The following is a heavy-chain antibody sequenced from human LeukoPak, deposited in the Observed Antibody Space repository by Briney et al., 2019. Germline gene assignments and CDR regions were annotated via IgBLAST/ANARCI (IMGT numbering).Heavy chain of an antibody. CDR1: GFTFSSHA. Sequence: GVLRLSCAASGFTFSSHAMNWVRQAPGKGLEWVSSIGGIGASTYYADPVKGRFTISRDNSKNTLYLQMNSLRAEDTALYYCAKAAYGDYVNWFDPWGQGILVIVSS. CDR3: AKAAYGDYVNWFDP. V-gene: IGHV3-23*01. CDR2: IGGIGAST. D-gene: IGHD4-17*01. J-gene: IGHJ5*02.